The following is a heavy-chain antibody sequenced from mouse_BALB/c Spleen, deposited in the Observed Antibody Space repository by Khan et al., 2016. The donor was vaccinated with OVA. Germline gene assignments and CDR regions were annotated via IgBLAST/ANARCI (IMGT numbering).Heavy chain of an antibody. CDR3: ARDRVNYNGSSIFDY. CDR2: ISYDGSN. J-gene: IGHJ2*01. D-gene: IGHD1-1*01. CDR1: GYSITSGYY. Sequence: VQLQESGPGLVQPSQSLSLTCSVTGYSITSGYYWNWIRQFPGNKLEWMGYISYDGSNNYNPSLKNRISITRDTSKNQFFLKLNSVTTEDTATXYCARDRVNYNGSSIFDYWGQGTTHTVST. V-gene: IGHV3-6*02.